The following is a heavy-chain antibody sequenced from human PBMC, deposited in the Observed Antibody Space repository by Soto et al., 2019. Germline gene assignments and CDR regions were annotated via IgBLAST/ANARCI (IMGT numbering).Heavy chain of an antibody. J-gene: IGHJ3*02. CDR2: ISGSGGST. CDR3: AKGNSWSPALVLDI. CDR1: GFSFRSYA. Sequence: PGGSLRLSCAASGFSFRSYAMNWVRQAPGKGLEWVSVISGSGGSTYYADSVKGRFTISRDSSKNTLYLQMNSLRAEDTAIYYCAKGNSWSPALVLDIWGQGTMVTVSS. D-gene: IGHD1-7*01. V-gene: IGHV3-23*01.